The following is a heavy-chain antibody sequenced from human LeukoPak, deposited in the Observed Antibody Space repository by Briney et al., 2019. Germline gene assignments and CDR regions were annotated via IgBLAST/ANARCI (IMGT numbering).Heavy chain of an antibody. CDR3: AKDIETGYCSGGNCYGAFDI. J-gene: IGHJ3*02. V-gene: IGHV3-7*03. CDR1: GFTFSSYW. Sequence: PGGSLRLSCAASGFTFSSYWMNWARQAPGKGLEWVASINHNGNVNYYVDSVKGRFTISRDNAKNSLYLQMNSLRAEDTALYYCAKDIETGYCSGGNCYGAFDIWGQGTMVTVSS. D-gene: IGHD2-15*01. CDR2: INHNGNVN.